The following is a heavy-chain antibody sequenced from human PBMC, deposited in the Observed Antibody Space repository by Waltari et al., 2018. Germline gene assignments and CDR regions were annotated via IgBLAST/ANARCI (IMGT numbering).Heavy chain of an antibody. CDR1: GGSISSGDYS. CDR2: IYYSGST. D-gene: IGHD2-15*01. V-gene: IGHV4-30-4*08. CDR3: ARAYCSGGRHIDY. J-gene: IGHJ4*02. Sequence: QVQLQESGPGLVKPSQTLSLTCTASGGSISSGDYSWSWIPQPPGKGLEWIGYIYYSGSTYYNPSLKSRVTISVDTSKNQFSLKLSSVTAADTAVYYCARAYCSGGRHIDYWGQGTLVTVSS.